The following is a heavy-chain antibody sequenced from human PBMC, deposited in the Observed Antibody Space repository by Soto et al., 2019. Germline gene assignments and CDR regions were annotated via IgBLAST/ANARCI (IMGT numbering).Heavy chain of an antibody. CDR1: GFTFSRYW. D-gene: IGHD2-2*01. J-gene: IGHJ5*02. CDR3: ATGIPKSSDIVAVSDSVSDKSDP. CDR2: IKEDGSQQ. Sequence: DVQLVESGGGLVQPGGSLRLSWAASGFTFSRYWMSLVRHVPGKGLEWVANIKEDGSQQYYADSVKGRFTISRDNAKNSLSLQMSSLRAEDTAVYYCATGIPKSSDIVAVSDSVSDKSDPRGQGTLVTVSS. V-gene: IGHV3-7*01.